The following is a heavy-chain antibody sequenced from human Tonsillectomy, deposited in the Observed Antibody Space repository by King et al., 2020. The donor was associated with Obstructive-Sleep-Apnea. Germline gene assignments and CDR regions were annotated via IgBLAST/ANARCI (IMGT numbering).Heavy chain of an antibody. Sequence: QLKESGPGLVKPSETLSLTCTVSGGSISSSSYYWGWIRQPPGKGLEWIGSIYYSGSTYYNSSLKSRVTISVDTSKNQFSLKLNSVTAADTAVYYCARDPGIAVAGTLVVDYWGQGTLVTVSS. CDR2: IYYSGST. D-gene: IGHD6-19*01. J-gene: IGHJ4*02. V-gene: IGHV4-39*07. CDR3: ARDPGIAVAGTLVVDY. CDR1: GGSISSSSYY.